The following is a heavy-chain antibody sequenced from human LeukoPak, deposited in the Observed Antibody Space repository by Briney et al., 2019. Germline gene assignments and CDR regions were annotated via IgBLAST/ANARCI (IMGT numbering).Heavy chain of an antibody. D-gene: IGHD3/OR15-3a*01. CDR3: AREFGYTYDFWTSCMDV. J-gene: IGHJ6*02. V-gene: IGHV3-7*01. CDR2: IKQDGSEK. Sequence: GSLRLSCAASGFTFSSYWMSWVRQAPGKGLEWVANIKQDGSEKYYVDSVKGRFTISRDNAKNSLYLQMNSLRAEDTAVYYCAREFGYTYDFWTSCMDVWGQGTTVTVSS. CDR1: GFTFSSYW.